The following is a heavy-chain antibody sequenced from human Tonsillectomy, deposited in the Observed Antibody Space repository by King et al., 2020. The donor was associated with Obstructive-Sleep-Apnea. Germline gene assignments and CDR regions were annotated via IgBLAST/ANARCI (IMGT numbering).Heavy chain of an antibody. CDR2: IYYSGST. V-gene: IGHV4-59*01. Sequence: QLQESGPGLVKPSETLSLTCTVSGGSIRSYYWSWIRQPPGMGLEWIGYIYYSGSTNYNPSLQSRVTISVDTSKSQFSLKLSSVTAADTAVYYCARDRIDYEGSYGMDVWGQGTMVTVSS. J-gene: IGHJ6*02. CDR3: ARDRIDYEGSYGMDV. D-gene: IGHD4-17*01. CDR1: GGSIRSYY.